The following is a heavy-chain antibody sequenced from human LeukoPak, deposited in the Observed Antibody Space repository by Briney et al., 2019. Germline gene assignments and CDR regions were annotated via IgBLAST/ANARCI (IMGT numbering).Heavy chain of an antibody. CDR2: ISGSGGST. Sequence: PGGSLRLSCTASGVTFSTYSMNWVRQTPEKGLVWVSSISGSGGSTYYAESVKGRFSISRDNSKKMMFLQMNSLRADDTAVYHCAKGGQNFDFWRFDYWGQGIQVTVSS. D-gene: IGHD3-3*01. CDR3: AKGGQNFDFWRFDY. J-gene: IGHJ4*02. V-gene: IGHV3-23*01. CDR1: GVTFSTYS.